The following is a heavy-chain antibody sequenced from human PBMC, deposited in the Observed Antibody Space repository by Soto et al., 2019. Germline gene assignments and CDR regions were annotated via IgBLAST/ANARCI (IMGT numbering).Heavy chain of an antibody. J-gene: IGHJ4*02. CDR2: VSGTGGSA. V-gene: IGHV3-23*01. CDR1: GFTFRSYA. D-gene: IGHD4-17*01. Sequence: GGSLRLSCSASGFTFRSYAMTWVRQAPGKGLEWVSGVSGTGGSAYYADSVKGRFTISRDKSTNTLYLHMNSLRAENTAVYYCARGSAYSDYDLEYWGQGTLVTVSS. CDR3: ARGSAYSDYDLEY.